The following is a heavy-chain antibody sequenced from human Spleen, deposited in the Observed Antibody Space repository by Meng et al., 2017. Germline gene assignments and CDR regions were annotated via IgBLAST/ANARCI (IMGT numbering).Heavy chain of an antibody. CDR2: IYYSGST. J-gene: IGHJ4*02. V-gene: IGHV4-39*07. CDR1: GGSISSSSYY. Sequence: SETLSLTCTVSGGSISSSSYYWGWIRQPPGKGLEWIGSIYYSGSTYYNPSLKSRVTISVDTSKNQFSLKLNSVTAADTAVYYCARGIDDSGSYPDAIGDYWGQGTLVTVSS. CDR3: ARGIDDSGSYPDAIGDY. D-gene: IGHD1-26*01.